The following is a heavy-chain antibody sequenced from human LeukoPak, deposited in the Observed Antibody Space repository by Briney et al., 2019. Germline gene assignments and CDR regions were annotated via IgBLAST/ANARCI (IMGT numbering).Heavy chain of an antibody. J-gene: IGHJ6*02. Sequence: GGSLRLSCAASGFTFSSYAMSWVRQAPGKGLEWVSTIGASGGNTYHVDSVKGRFTISRDDSKNTLYLQMNSLRAEDTAVYYCARVAYSSGWYVDYYYGMDVWGQGTTVTVSS. CDR1: GFTFSSYA. CDR2: IGASGGNT. CDR3: ARVAYSSGWYVDYYYGMDV. D-gene: IGHD6-19*01. V-gene: IGHV3-23*01.